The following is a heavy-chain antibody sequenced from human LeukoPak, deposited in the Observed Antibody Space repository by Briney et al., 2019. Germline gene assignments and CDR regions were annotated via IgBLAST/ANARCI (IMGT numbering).Heavy chain of an antibody. CDR2: MYYSGDA. D-gene: IGHD2-2*01. CDR3: ARWNFSVAAAFDH. CDR1: GGSFTSYY. J-gene: IGHJ4*02. V-gene: IGHV4-59*01. Sequence: SETLSLTCTISGGSFTSYYWSWIRQPPGKGLEWIGYMYYSGDANYNPSLKSRVSISLDTSKNQSSLKLSSVTAADTAVYYCARWNFSVAAAFDHWGQGTLVTVSS.